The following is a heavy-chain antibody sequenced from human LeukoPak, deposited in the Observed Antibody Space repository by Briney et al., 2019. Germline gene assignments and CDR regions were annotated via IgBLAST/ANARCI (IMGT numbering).Heavy chain of an antibody. CDR3: ARGPFIVVVPAAISD. CDR1: GDSISLGGDY. CDR2: IYYSGST. J-gene: IGHJ4*02. V-gene: IGHV4-31*03. Sequence: SDTLSLTCTVSGDSISLGGDYWSWIRQHPAKGLEWIEYIYYSGSTYYNPSLKSRVTISVDTSKNKFSLKLSSVTAADTAVYYCARGPFIVVVPAAISDWGQGTLVTVSS. D-gene: IGHD2-2*02.